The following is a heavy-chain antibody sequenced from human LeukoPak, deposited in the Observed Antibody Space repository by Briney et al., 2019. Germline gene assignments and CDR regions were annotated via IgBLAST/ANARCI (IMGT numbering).Heavy chain of an antibody. Sequence: SVKVSCKASGYTFTSYGISWVRQAPGQGLEWMGGIIPIFGTANYAQKFQGRVTITADESTSTAYMELSSLRSEDTAVYYCAREHARLWEYFDYWGQGTLVTVSS. D-gene: IGHD4/OR15-4a*01. V-gene: IGHV1-69*13. J-gene: IGHJ4*02. CDR3: AREHARLWEYFDY. CDR1: GYTFTSYG. CDR2: IIPIFGTA.